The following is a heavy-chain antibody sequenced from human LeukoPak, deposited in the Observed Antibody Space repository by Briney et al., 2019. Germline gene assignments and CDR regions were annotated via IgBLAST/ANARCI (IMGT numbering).Heavy chain of an antibody. D-gene: IGHD3-22*01. J-gene: IGHJ4*02. Sequence: SGRSLRLSCTTSGFTFGDYAMSWVRQAPGKGLEWVSFIRRKAHGGTTEYAASVKGRFSSSRDDSKSIAYLQMNSLKTEDTAVYFRTRVTYYYDNSGYFHFDSWGQGSLVTVSS. CDR3: TRVTYYYDNSGYFHFDS. CDR2: IRRKAHGGTT. V-gene: IGHV3-49*04. CDR1: GFTFGDYA.